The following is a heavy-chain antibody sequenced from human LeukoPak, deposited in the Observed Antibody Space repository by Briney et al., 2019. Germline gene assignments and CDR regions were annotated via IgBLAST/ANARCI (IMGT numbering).Heavy chain of an antibody. D-gene: IGHD3-22*01. CDR1: GGSISSSSYY. V-gene: IGHV4-39*01. CDR3: ARGRRYYDSSGYGDY. J-gene: IGHJ4*02. CDR2: IYYSGST. Sequence: PSETLSLTCTVSGGSISSSSYYWGWIRQPPGKGLEWIGSIYYSGSTYYNPSLKSRVTISVDTSKNQFSLKLSSVTAADTAVYYCARGRRYYDSSGYGDYWGQGTLVTVSS.